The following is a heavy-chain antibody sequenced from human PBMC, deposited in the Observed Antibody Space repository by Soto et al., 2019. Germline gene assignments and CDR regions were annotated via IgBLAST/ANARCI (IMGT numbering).Heavy chain of an antibody. V-gene: IGHV5-10-1*01. Sequence: GESLKISCKGSGYSFAGYWITWVRQKPGKGLEWMGRIDPSDSQTYYSPSFRGHVTISATKSITTVFLQWSSLKASDTAMYYCARPIAVAGTWWFDPWGQGTLVTVSS. CDR1: GYSFAGYW. CDR2: IDPSDSQT. J-gene: IGHJ5*02. D-gene: IGHD6-19*01. CDR3: ARPIAVAGTWWFDP.